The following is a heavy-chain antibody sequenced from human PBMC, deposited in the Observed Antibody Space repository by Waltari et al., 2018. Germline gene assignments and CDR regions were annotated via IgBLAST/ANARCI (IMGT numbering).Heavy chain of an antibody. CDR2: ISSSSSYI. V-gene: IGHV3-21*01. Sequence: EVQLVESGGGLVKPGGSLRLSCAASGFTFSSYSMTWVRQAPGKGLEWVSSISSSSSYIYYADSVKGRFTISRDNAKNSLYLQMNSLRAEDTAVYYCARGSVGATPDYWGQGTLVTVSS. CDR1: GFTFSSYS. D-gene: IGHD1-26*01. J-gene: IGHJ4*02. CDR3: ARGSVGATPDY.